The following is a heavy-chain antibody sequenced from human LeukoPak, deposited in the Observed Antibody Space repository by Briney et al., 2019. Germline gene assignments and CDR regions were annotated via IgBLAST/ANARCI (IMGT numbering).Heavy chain of an antibody. CDR1: GFTFSSYS. Sequence: PGGSLRLSCAASGFTFSSYSMNWIRQPPGKGLEWIGEINHSGSTNYNPSLKSRVTISVDTSKNQFSLKLSSVTAADTAVYYCARLSRSRRGPLAAAGLYYYYYMDVWGKGTTVTISS. CDR2: INHSGST. V-gene: IGHV4-34*01. D-gene: IGHD6-13*01. CDR3: ARLSRSRRGPLAAAGLYYYYYMDV. J-gene: IGHJ6*03.